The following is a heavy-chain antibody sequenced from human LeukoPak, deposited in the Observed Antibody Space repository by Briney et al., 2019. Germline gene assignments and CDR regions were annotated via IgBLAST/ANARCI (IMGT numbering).Heavy chain of an antibody. V-gene: IGHV3-48*03. Sequence: PGGSLRLSCAASGFTFSSYEMNWVRQAPGKGLEWVSYISSSGSTIHYADSVKGRFTISRDDAKNSLYLQMNSLRVEDTAVYYCASGPVRSGRRYNWFDPWGQGTLVTVSS. CDR3: ASGPVRSGRRYNWFDP. D-gene: IGHD5-12*01. J-gene: IGHJ5*02. CDR1: GFTFSSYE. CDR2: ISSSGSTI.